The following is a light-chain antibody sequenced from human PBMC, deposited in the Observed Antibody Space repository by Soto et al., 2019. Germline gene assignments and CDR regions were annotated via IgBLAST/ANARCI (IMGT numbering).Light chain of an antibody. CDR1: QSIASS. CDR2: AAA. Sequence: DIQMTQSPSSLSPSVGDRVTISCRASQSIASSLHWYQQKSGKAPKLLISAAASLKSGVPSRFSGSGSGTDFTLTISSLQPEDFATYYCQQSYSLPRTFGQGTKVEIK. V-gene: IGKV1-39*01. J-gene: IGKJ1*01. CDR3: QQSYSLPRT.